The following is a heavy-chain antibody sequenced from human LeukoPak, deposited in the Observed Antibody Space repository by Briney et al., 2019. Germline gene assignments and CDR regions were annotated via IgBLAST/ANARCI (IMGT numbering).Heavy chain of an antibody. Sequence: GGSLRLSCVASGFTFSSYWMSWVRQAPGKGLEWVANIKQDGSEKNYVDSVKGRFTISRDNAKNSLSLQMNSLRAEDTAVYYCARVKDGGTLDQWGQGTLVTVSS. CDR2: IKQDGSEK. V-gene: IGHV3-7*03. J-gene: IGHJ4*02. CDR1: GFTFSSYW. D-gene: IGHD1-26*01. CDR3: ARVKDGGTLDQ.